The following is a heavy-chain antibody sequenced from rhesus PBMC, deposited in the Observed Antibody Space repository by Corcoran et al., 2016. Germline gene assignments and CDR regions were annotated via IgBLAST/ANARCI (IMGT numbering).Heavy chain of an antibody. Sequence: EVQLVQSGAEVKKPGASVKISCKASGYTFIDYLLQWVRPAPGKGLEWMGRVDPEDGEAIHARKFQDRVTFTADTSTDTAYMELSSLRSEDTAVYYCAGATFDYWGQGVLVTVSS. CDR2: VDPEDGEA. CDR3: AGATFDY. CDR1: GYTFIDYL. V-gene: IGHV1-111*02. D-gene: IGHD1-44*02. J-gene: IGHJ4*01.